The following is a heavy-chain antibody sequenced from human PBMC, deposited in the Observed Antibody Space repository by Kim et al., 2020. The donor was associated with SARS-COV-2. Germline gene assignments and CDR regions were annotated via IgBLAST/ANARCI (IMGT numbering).Heavy chain of an antibody. CDR1: GYTLTELS. CDR3: ATSLRFLEWLPPYFDY. CDR2: FDPEDGET. J-gene: IGHJ4*02. Sequence: ASVKVSCKVSGYTLTELSMHWVRQAPGKGLEWMGGFDPEDGETIYAQKFQGRVTMTEDTSTDTAYMELSSLRSEDTAVYYCATSLRFLEWLPPYFDYWGQGTLVTVSS. D-gene: IGHD3-3*01. V-gene: IGHV1-24*01.